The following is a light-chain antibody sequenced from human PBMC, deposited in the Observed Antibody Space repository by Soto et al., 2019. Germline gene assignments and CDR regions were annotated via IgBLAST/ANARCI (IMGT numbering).Light chain of an antibody. CDR1: QSVSTN. CDR3: QQYNDWPLT. CDR2: GAS. J-gene: IGKJ4*01. V-gene: IGKV3-15*01. Sequence: EIVMTQSPATLSVPPGERASLSCRASQSVSTNLAWYQQKPAQAPRLLIYGASTRATGIPARFSGGGSGTEFTLTINSLQSADFAVYYCQQYNDWPLTFGGGTKVDIK.